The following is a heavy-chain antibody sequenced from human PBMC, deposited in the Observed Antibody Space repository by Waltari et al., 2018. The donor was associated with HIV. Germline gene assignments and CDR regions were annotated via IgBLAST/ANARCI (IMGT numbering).Heavy chain of an antibody. CDR2: INHSGIT. Sequence: VQVHQWGAGLLKPSETLSLTSAVYGGSLSGYHWNWIRQPPGKGLEWIGEINHSGITNYNPSLKSRVTISIDTSKNQFSLKLTSVTAADTAVYYCAISEAVAALIDYWGQGTLVTVSS. D-gene: IGHD6-13*01. CDR3: AISEAVAALIDY. J-gene: IGHJ4*02. V-gene: IGHV4-34*01. CDR1: GGSLSGYH.